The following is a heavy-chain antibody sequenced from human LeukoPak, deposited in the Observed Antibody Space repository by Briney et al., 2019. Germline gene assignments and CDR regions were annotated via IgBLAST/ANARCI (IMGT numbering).Heavy chain of an antibody. J-gene: IGHJ4*02. V-gene: IGHV3-74*01. CDR2: INYDGSST. CDR3: AKRERERISWYFFDY. Sequence: GGSLRLSCTASGFTFSSYWMHWVRQAPGKGLVWVSHINYDGSSTNYADSVKGRFTISRDNSKDTLYLQMNSLRAEDTAVYYCAKRERERISWYFFDYWGQGTLVTVSS. D-gene: IGHD6-13*01. CDR1: GFTFSSYW.